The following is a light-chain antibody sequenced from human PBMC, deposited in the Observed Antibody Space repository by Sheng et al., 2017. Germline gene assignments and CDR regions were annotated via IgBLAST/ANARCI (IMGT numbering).Light chain of an antibody. CDR2: LNN. V-gene: IGLV1-51*02. CDR1: SSNIGSNY. J-gene: IGLJ1*01. CDR3: GTWDTSLSAYV. Sequence: QSVLTQPPSVSAAPGQKVTISCSGSSSNIGSNYVSWYQQLPGTAPKLLISLNNERPSGIPDRFSGSRSGTSATLGITGLQAGDEADYYCGTWDTSLSAYVFATGTKVTVL.